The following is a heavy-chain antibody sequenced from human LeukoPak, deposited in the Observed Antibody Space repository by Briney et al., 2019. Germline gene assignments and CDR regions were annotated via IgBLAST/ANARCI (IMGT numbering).Heavy chain of an antibody. V-gene: IGHV1-46*01. D-gene: IGHD2-2*01. CDR1: GYTFTSYY. CDR3: ATPQGYCSSTSCPLGY. CDR2: INPSGGST. Sequence: ASVKVSCKASGYTFTSYYMHWVRQAPGQGLEWIGIINPSGGSTSYAQKFQGRVTMTRDMSTSTVYMELSSLRSEDTAVYYCATPQGYCSSTSCPLGYWGQGTLVTVSS. J-gene: IGHJ4*02.